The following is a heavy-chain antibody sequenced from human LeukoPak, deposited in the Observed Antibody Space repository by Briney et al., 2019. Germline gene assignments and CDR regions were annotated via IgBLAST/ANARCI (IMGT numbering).Heavy chain of an antibody. CDR1: GNYW. V-gene: IGHV3-74*01. Sequence: LGGSLRLSCAASGNYWMPWVRQVPGKGLVWVSHINSDGSWTSYADSVKGRFTISKDNAKNTVYLQMNSLRAEDTAVYYCVSFYEAYWGRGTLVTVSS. J-gene: IGHJ4*02. D-gene: IGHD2/OR15-2a*01. CDR3: VSFYEAY. CDR2: INSDGSWT.